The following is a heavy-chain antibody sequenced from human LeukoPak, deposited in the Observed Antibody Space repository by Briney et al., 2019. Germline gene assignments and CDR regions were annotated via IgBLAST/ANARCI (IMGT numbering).Heavy chain of an antibody. V-gene: IGHV3-11*06. D-gene: IGHD2-15*01. CDR2: ISSSSSYT. J-gene: IGHJ6*04. CDR3: ARGTGGSWYSYYYYGMDV. Sequence: MPGGSLRLSCAASGFTFSDYYMSWIRQAPGKGLEWVSYISSSSSYTNYADSVKGRFTISRDNAKNSLYLQMNSLRAEDTAVYYCARGTGGSWYSYYYYGMDVWGKGTTVTVSS. CDR1: GFTFSDYY.